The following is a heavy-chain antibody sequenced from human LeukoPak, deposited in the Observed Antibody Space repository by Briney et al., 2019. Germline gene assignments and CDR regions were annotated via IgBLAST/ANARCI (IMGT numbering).Heavy chain of an antibody. J-gene: IGHJ3*02. D-gene: IGHD3-22*01. CDR1: GGTFSSYA. CDR3: ARSPRADYYDSSGWLMMGFDI. Sequence: GASVKVSCKASGGTFSSYAISWVRQAPGQGLEWMGGIIPIFGTANYAQKFQGRVTITADKSTSTAYMELSSLRSEDTAVYYCARSPRADYYDSSGWLMMGFDIWGQGTMVTVSS. CDR2: IIPIFGTA. V-gene: IGHV1-69*06.